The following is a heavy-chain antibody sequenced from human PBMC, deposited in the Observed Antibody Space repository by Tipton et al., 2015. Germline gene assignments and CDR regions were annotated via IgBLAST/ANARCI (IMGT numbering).Heavy chain of an antibody. V-gene: IGHV4-39*07. CDR1: GGSISSSSYY. Sequence: TLSLTCTVSGGSISSSSYYWGWIRQPPGKGLEWIGNIYYSGITYYNPSLKSRVTMSVDTSQNQFSLHLSSVTAADTAVYYCAREVWYNDSTGYDYWGQGTLVTVSS. D-gene: IGHD3-22*01. CDR3: AREVWYNDSTGYDY. CDR2: IYYSGIT. J-gene: IGHJ4*02.